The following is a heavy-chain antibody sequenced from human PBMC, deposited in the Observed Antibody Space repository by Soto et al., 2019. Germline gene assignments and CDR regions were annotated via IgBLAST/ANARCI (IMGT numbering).Heavy chain of an antibody. D-gene: IGHD2-2*02. CDR2: IYYSGST. CDR1: GGSISSYY. Sequence: SETLSLTCTVSGGSISSYYWSWIRQAPGKGLEWIGYIYYSGSTNYNPSLKSRVTISVDTSKNQFSLKLSSVTAADTAVYYCARDRGVVPAAIGYYYYYGMDVWGQGTTVTVSS. J-gene: IGHJ6*02. V-gene: IGHV4-59*01. CDR3: ARDRGVVPAAIGYYYYYGMDV.